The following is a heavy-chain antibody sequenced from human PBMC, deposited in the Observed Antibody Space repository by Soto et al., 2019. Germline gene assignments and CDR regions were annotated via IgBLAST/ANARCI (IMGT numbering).Heavy chain of an antibody. CDR2: IKQDGSEK. J-gene: IGHJ4*02. CDR1: GFTFSSYW. D-gene: IGHD7-27*01. V-gene: IGHV3-7*03. CDR3: ARTSVTGDKYYFDY. Sequence: GGSLRLSCAASGFTFSSYWMSWVRQAPGKGLEWVANIKQDGSEKYYVDSVKGRFTISRDTAKSSMYLQMNSLRAEDTAVYYSARTSVTGDKYYFDYWGQGTLVTVSS.